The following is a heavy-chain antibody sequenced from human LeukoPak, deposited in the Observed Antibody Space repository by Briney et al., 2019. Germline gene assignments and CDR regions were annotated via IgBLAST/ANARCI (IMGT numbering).Heavy chain of an antibody. CDR2: INHSGST. J-gene: IGHJ2*01. D-gene: IGHD4-17*01. Sequence: SSETLSLTCAVYGGSFSGYYWSWIRQPPGKGLEWIGEINHSGSTYYNPSLKSRVTISVDTSKNQFSLKLSSVTAADTAVYYCARAHWVTSLDWYFDLWGRGTLVTVSS. CDR1: GGSFSGYY. CDR3: ARAHWVTSLDWYFDL. V-gene: IGHV4-34*01.